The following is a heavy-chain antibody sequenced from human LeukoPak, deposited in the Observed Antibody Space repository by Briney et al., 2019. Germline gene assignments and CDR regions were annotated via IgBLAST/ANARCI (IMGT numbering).Heavy chain of an antibody. V-gene: IGHV4-34*01. D-gene: IGHD3-22*01. CDR2: INHSGSA. CDR1: GGPFSGYY. J-gene: IGHJ4*02. Sequence: TSETLSLTCAVYGGPFSGYYWSWIRQPPGKGLEWIGEINHSGSANYNPSLKSRVTISVDMSKNQFCLKLSSVTAADTAVYYCARARGDYYDSSGYYSAFDYWGQGTLVTVSS. CDR3: ARARGDYYDSSGYYSAFDY.